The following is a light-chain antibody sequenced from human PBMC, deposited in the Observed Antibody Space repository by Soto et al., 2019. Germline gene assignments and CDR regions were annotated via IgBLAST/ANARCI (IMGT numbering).Light chain of an antibody. J-gene: IGKJ3*01. CDR1: PDITNS. V-gene: IGKV1-33*01. CDR3: QQYDNLPLT. Sequence: DIQMTQSPSSLSASVGDRVTITCQASPDITNSLNWYQQKPGKAPKVLIYDASILETGVPSRFSGSGSGTDFTFTISSLQPEDVATYDCQQYDNLPLTFGPGTTVDIE. CDR2: DAS.